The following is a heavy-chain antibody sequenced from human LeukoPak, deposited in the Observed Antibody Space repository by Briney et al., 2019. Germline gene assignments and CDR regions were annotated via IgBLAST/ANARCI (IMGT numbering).Heavy chain of an antibody. V-gene: IGHV3-72*01. CDR3: ASIRGTFGY. D-gene: IGHD1-26*01. CDR2: TRNKANSYIT. CDR1: GFTFSDHF. Sequence: GGSLRLSCAASGFTFSDHFLDWVRQAPGKGLEWVGRTRNKANSYITEYAASVKGRFTISRDDSKNSLYLQVSSLKTDETAMYYCASIRGTFGYWGQGTLVTVSS. J-gene: IGHJ4*02.